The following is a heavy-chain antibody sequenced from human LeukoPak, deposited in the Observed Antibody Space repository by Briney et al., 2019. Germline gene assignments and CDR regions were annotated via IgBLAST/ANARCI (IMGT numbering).Heavy chain of an antibody. CDR3: ARGGTTTSQYYFDY. J-gene: IGHJ4*02. CDR2: INSDGSST. V-gene: IGHV3-74*01. Sequence: GGSLRLSCAASGFTFSSYWMHWVRQAPGKGLVWVSRINSDGSSTSYADSVKGRFTISRDNAKNSLYLQMNSLRAEDTAVYYCARGGTTTSQYYFDYWGQGTLVTVSS. D-gene: IGHD4-17*01. CDR1: GFTFSSYW.